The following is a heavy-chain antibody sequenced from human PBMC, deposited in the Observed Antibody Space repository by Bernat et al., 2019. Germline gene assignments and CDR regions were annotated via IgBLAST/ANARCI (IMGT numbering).Heavy chain of an antibody. J-gene: IGHJ4*02. CDR1: GFNLSIYA. CDR2: ISYDGNNT. CDR3: ARERTKYTWNPDGLED. D-gene: IGHD1-20*01. Sequence: VQLVESGGGVVQPGKSLRLSCAHSGFNLSIYAMYWVRQAPGKGLEWVALISYDGNNTNYADSVKGRFTISRDNSRNTLYLQRNNLQAEDTAVYSCARERTKYTWNPDGLEDWGQGTLVTVFS. V-gene: IGHV3-30*04.